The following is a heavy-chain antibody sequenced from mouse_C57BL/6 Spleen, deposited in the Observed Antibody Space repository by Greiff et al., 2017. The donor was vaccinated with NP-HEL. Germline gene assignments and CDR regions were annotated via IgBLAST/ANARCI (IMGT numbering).Heavy chain of an antibody. J-gene: IGHJ1*03. CDR1: GYAFSSSW. CDR2: IYPGDGDT. Sequence: VKLLESGPELVKPGASVKISCKASGYAFSSSWMNWVKQRPGKGLEWIGRIYPGDGDTKYNGKFKGKATLTADKSSSTAYMQLSSLTSEDSAVSFCADFDVWGTGTTVTVSS. CDR3: ADFDV. V-gene: IGHV1-82*01.